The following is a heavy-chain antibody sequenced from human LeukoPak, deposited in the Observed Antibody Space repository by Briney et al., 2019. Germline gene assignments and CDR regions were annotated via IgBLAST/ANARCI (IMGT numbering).Heavy chain of an antibody. CDR1: GGSTSSYY. CDR3: ARANMIISAFAF. D-gene: IGHD3-16*01. Sequence: PSETLSLTCTVSGGSTSSYYWSWIRQPPGKGLEWIGSLYYSGSTNSNPSLKTRVTMSVDTYKNQFSLKLSPMTAADTAVYYCARANMIISAFAFWGQGTMLTVSS. J-gene: IGHJ3*01. V-gene: IGHV4-59*01. CDR2: LYYSGST.